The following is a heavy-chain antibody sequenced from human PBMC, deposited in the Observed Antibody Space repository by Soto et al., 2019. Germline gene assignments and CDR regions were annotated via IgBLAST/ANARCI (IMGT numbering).Heavy chain of an antibody. V-gene: IGHV3-33*01. D-gene: IGHD3-9*01. Sequence: QVQLVESGGGVVQPGRSLRLSCAASGFTFSSDGMHWVRQAPGKGLEWVAVIWYDGSNKYYADSVKGRFTISRDNSKNTLYLQMNSLRAEDTAVYYCARGEYHDILTGLGYFDYWGQGTLVTVSS. J-gene: IGHJ4*02. CDR3: ARGEYHDILTGLGYFDY. CDR1: GFTFSSDG. CDR2: IWYDGSNK.